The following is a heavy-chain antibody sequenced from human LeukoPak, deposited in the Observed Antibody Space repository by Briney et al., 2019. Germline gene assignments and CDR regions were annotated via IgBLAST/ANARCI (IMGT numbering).Heavy chain of an antibody. CDR3: ARGLGRDLDY. J-gene: IGHJ4*02. V-gene: IGHV4-34*01. CDR1: GGSFSGYY. Sequence: SETLSLTCAVYGGSFSGYYWSWIRQSPGKGLEWIGDINQSGNSNYNPSLKSRVTISIDTSKNQFSLRLTSVTAADTAVYLCARGLGRDLDYWGQGTLVTVSS. CDR2: INQSGNS.